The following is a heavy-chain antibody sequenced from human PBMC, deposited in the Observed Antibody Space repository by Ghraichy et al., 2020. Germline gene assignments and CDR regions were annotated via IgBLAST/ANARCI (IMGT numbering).Heavy chain of an antibody. V-gene: IGHV4-34*01. J-gene: IGHJ4*02. D-gene: IGHD2-15*01. Sequence: SETLSLTCAVYGGSFSGYYWSWIRQPPGKGLEWIGEINHSGSTNYNPSLKSRVTISVDTSKNQFSLKLSSVTAAYTAVYYCASTPGYCSGGSCYGGDYFDYWGQGTLVTVSS. CDR3: ASTPGYCSGGSCYGGDYFDY. CDR1: GGSFSGYY. CDR2: INHSGST.